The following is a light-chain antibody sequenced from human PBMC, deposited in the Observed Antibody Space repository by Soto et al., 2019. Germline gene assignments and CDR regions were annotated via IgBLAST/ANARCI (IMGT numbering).Light chain of an antibody. V-gene: IGLV2-8*01. Sequence: QSALTQPPSASGSPGQSVPISCTGTSGDVGGYNYVSWYQQYPGRAPKLMIYEVTKRPSGVPDRFSGSKSGNTASLTVSGLQAKHEADYYCSSYAASNNFYFVFGGGTKLTVL. CDR3: SSYAASNNFYFV. J-gene: IGLJ3*02. CDR1: SGDVGGYNY. CDR2: EVT.